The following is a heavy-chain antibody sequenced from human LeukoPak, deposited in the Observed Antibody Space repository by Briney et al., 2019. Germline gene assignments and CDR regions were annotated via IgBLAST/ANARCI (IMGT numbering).Heavy chain of an antibody. V-gene: IGHV3-30*18. Sequence: GGSVRLSCDLRFSGHGMHWVRQAPGKGLEWLAVVAADGGTKFYADYVRGRFTIFRDTSRNTVFLQLSGLKTEDTAVYYCAKEGRWGSWYFDYWGQGALVTVSS. J-gene: IGHJ4*02. D-gene: IGHD3-16*01. CDR3: AKEGRWGSWYFDY. CDR2: VAADGGTK. CDR1: LRFSGHG.